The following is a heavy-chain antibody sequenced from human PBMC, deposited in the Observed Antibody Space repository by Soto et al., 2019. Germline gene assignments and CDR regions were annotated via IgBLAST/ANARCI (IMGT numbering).Heavy chain of an antibody. D-gene: IGHD3-22*01. CDR3: ARSRPYYYDSSGYYPGPNWFDP. Sequence: PGGSLRLSCAASGFTFSNYAVTWVRQAPGKGLVWVSRISTDGSVTTYADSVKGRFTISRDNAKNTLYLQMNSLRTEDTAVYYCARSRPYYYDSSGYYPGPNWFDPWGQGTLVTVSS. V-gene: IGHV3-74*01. CDR1: GFTFSNYA. J-gene: IGHJ5*02. CDR2: ISTDGSVT.